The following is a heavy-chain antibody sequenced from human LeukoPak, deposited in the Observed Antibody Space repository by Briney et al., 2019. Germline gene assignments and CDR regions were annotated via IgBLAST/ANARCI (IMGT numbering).Heavy chain of an antibody. D-gene: IGHD1-26*01. Sequence: ETLSLTCTVSGGSISSYYWSWIRQPAGKGLEWLSYITGSSSIIYYADSVKGRFTTSRDNAKNSVYLQMNSLRAEDTAVYYCARVGLLHYPMDYWGRGTLLTVSS. CDR3: ARVGLLHYPMDY. V-gene: IGHV3-48*01. CDR1: GGSISSYY. CDR2: ITGSSSII. J-gene: IGHJ4*02.